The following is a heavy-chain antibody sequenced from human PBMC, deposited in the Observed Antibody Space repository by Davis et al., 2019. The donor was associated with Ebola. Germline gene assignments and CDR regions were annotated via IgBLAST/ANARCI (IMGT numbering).Heavy chain of an antibody. CDR3: AKDRAITIFGVVIPEVFDY. J-gene: IGHJ4*02. Sequence: PGGSLRLSCAASGFTFSSYAMSWVRQAPGKGLEWVSAISGSGGSTYYADSVKGRFTISRDNSKNTLYLQMNSLRAEDTAVYYCAKDRAITIFGVVIPEVFDYWGQGTLVTVSS. V-gene: IGHV3-23*01. CDR2: ISGSGGST. D-gene: IGHD3-3*01. CDR1: GFTFSSYA.